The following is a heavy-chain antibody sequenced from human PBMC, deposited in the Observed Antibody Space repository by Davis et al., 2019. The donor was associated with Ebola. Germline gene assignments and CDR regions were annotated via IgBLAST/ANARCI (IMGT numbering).Heavy chain of an antibody. Sequence: PSETLSLTCAVYGGSFSGYYWSWIRQPPGKGLEWIGEINHSGSTNYNPSLKSRVTISVDTSKNQFSLKLSSVTAADTAVYYCAREGGYDYWVDYWGQGTLVTVSS. CDR1: GGSFSGYY. V-gene: IGHV4-34*01. D-gene: IGHD5-12*01. CDR2: INHSGST. CDR3: AREGGYDYWVDY. J-gene: IGHJ4*02.